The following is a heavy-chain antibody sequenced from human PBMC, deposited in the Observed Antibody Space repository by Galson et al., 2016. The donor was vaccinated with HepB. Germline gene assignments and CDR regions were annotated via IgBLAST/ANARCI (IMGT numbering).Heavy chain of an antibody. CDR3: ARSSDMVATIGFYYFDY. CDR1: GVSISTSGVG. V-gene: IGHV2-5*02. Sequence: PALVKPTQTLTLTCTLSGVSISTSGVGVGWIRQPPGKALEWLALIYWDDDKRYSPSLKSRLTITKDASKNQVVLTMTNMDPVDTATYFCARSSDMVATIGFYYFDYWGQGTLVTISS. CDR2: IYWDDDK. D-gene: IGHD5-12*01. J-gene: IGHJ4*02.